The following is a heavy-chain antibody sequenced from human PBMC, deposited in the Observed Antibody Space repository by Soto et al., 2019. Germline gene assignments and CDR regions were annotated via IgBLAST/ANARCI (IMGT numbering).Heavy chain of an antibody. CDR1: GGSISSYY. J-gene: IGHJ4*02. D-gene: IGHD3-22*01. CDR3: ARDTREYYDASSGYYYVGHYFDY. V-gene: IGHV4-59*01. Sequence: SETLSLTCTVSGGSISSYYWSGIGQPPGKVLEMIGYIYYSGSTNYTPSPNRRVTISVDTSKNQCCLKLSSVTAADTAVYYCARDTREYYDASSGYYYVGHYFDYWGKGTLVTVSS. CDR2: IYYSGST.